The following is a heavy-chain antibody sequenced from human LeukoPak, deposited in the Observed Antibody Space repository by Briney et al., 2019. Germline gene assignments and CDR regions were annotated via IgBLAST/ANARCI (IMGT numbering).Heavy chain of an antibody. CDR2: IYTSGST. CDR1: GGSISSYY. J-gene: IGHJ5*02. Sequence: PSETLSLTCTVSGGSISSYYWSWIRQPAGKGLEWIGRIYTSGSTNYNPSLKSRVTMSVDTSKNQFSLKLSSVTAADTAVYYCARNNYDFWSGYYHPWGRGTLVTVSS. V-gene: IGHV4-4*07. CDR3: ARNNYDFWSGYYHP. D-gene: IGHD3-3*01.